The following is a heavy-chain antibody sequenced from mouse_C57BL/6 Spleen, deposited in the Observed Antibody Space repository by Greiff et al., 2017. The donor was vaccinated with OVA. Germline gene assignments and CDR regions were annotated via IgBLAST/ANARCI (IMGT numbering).Heavy chain of an antibody. CDR2: IYPRSGNT. CDR3: AGGCAY. V-gene: IGHV1-81*01. J-gene: IGHJ3*01. Sequence: VQLQQSGAELARPGASVKLSCKASGYTFTSYGISWVKQRTGQGLEWIGEIYPRSGNTYYNEKFKGKATLTAEKSSSTAYMELRSLTSEDSAVYFCAGGCAYWGQGTLVTVSA. CDR1: GYTFTSYG.